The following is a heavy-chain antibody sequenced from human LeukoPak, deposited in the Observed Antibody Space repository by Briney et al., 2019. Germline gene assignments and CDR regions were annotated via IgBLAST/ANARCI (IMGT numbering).Heavy chain of an antibody. Sequence: ASVEVSCKASGYTFTGYYMHWVRQAPGQGLEWMGWISPNSGGTNYAQKFQGRVTMTRDTSISTAYMELSRLRSGDTAVYYCARGGGLLRYFDWLPDYFDYWGQGTLVTVSS. CDR1: GYTFTGYY. J-gene: IGHJ4*02. CDR2: ISPNSGGT. CDR3: ARGGGLLRYFDWLPDYFDY. V-gene: IGHV1-2*02. D-gene: IGHD3-9*01.